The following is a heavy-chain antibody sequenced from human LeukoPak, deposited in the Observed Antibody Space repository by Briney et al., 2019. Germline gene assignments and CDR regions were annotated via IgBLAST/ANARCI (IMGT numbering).Heavy chain of an antibody. CDR3: ARVKDSSGYYWDAFDI. D-gene: IGHD3-22*01. CDR1: GYTFTGYY. V-gene: IGHV1-2*04. J-gene: IGHJ3*02. Sequence: ASVKVSCKASGYTFTGYYMHWVRQAPGQGLEWMGWINPNSGGTNYAQKFQGWVTMTRDTSISTAYMELSRLRSDDTAVYYCARVKDSSGYYWDAFDIWGQGTMVTVSS. CDR2: INPNSGGT.